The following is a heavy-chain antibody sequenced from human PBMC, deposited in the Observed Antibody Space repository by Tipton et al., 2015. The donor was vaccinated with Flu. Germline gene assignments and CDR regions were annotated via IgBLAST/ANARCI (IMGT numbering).Heavy chain of an antibody. CDR3: ARDVSGGILTGYRYFDY. Sequence: LRLSCTVSGGSISSSSYYWGWIRQPPGKGLEWIGSIYYCGSTYYNPSLKSRVTISVDTSKNQFSLKLSSVTAADTAVYYCARDVSGGILTGYRYFDYWGQGTLVTVSS. D-gene: IGHD3-9*01. CDR1: GGSISSSSYY. J-gene: IGHJ4*02. CDR2: IYYCGST. V-gene: IGHV4-39*07.